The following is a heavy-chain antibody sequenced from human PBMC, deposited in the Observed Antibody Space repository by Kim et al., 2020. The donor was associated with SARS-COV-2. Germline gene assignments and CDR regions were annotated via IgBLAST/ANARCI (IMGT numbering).Heavy chain of an antibody. CDR3: ARDRARYFDWLRIDP. CDR1: GGSVSSGSYY. Sequence: SETLSLTCTVSGGSVSSGSYYWSWIRQPPGKGLEWIGYIYYSGSTNYNPSLKSRVTISVDTSKNQFSLKLSSVTAADTAVYYCARDRARYFDWLRIDPWGQGTLVTVSS. CDR2: IYYSGST. J-gene: IGHJ5*02. D-gene: IGHD3-9*01. V-gene: IGHV4-61*01.